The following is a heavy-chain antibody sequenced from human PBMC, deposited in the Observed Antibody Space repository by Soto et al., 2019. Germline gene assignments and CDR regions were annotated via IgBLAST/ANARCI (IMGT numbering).Heavy chain of an antibody. CDR3: ATDLYDSSGAHWFDP. Sequence: QVQLVQSGAEVKKPGASVKVSCKVSGYTLTELSMHWVRQAPGKGLEWMGGFDPEDGETIYAQKFQGRVTMTEDTSXXTAYMELSSLRSEETAVYYCATDLYDSSGAHWFDPWGQGTLVTVSS. D-gene: IGHD3-22*01. CDR2: FDPEDGET. CDR1: GYTLTELS. J-gene: IGHJ5*02. V-gene: IGHV1-24*01.